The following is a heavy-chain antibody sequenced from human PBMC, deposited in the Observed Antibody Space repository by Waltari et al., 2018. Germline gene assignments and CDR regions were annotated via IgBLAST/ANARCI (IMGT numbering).Heavy chain of an antibody. J-gene: IGHJ4*02. CDR3: TRELVGYFDY. D-gene: IGHD2-15*01. CDR2: TYYRAKWYN. Sequence: TLSLTCAISGDSVSNENAAWHWIRQSPSRGLEWLGRTYYRAKWYNEYVVSMKSRTTVNPDTSKNQFSLQLNSVTPEDTAVYYCTRELVGYFDYWDQGTLVTVSS. CDR1: GDSVSNENAA. V-gene: IGHV6-1*01.